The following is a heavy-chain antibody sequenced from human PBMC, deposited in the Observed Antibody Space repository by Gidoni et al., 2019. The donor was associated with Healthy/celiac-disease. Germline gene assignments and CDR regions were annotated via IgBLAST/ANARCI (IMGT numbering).Heavy chain of an antibody. CDR3: ATLSSSAWNY. V-gene: IGHV4-34*01. D-gene: IGHD6-13*01. CDR1: DGSYSDCY. CDR2: VSHSGFT. J-gene: IGHJ4*02. Sequence: VHLQQCGAGLLKPSATLTLTGAVDDGSYSDCYGSWILQPTVKGLEWMEKVSHSGFTYSNPSLKSRVTMSVDTSKNQFSLSLNAVTAAYTAVYYCATLSSSAWNYWGQGTRVTFSS.